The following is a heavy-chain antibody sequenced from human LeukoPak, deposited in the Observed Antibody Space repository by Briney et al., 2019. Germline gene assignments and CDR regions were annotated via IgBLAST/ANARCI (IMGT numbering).Heavy chain of an antibody. D-gene: IGHD6-25*01. J-gene: IGHJ4*02. CDR2: IYYSGNT. Sequence: PSETLSLTCTVSGGSISSSSYYWTWIRQPPGKGLEWIAYIYYSGNTNYNPSLNSRVTISLDTSKNQLSLKLSSVTAADTAVYYCATWNFLTAAAFDFWGQGTLVTVSS. CDR1: GGSISSSSYY. CDR3: ATWNFLTAAAFDF. V-gene: IGHV4-61*01.